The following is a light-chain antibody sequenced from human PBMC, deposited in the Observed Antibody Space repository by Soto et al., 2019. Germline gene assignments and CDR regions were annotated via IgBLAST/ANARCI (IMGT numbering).Light chain of an antibody. V-gene: IGLV2-14*01. CDR1: SSDVGGYNY. Sequence: QSALTQPASVSGSPGQSITISCTGTSSDVGGYNYVSWYQQHPGKAPKLMIYDGSNRPSGVSNRFSGSKSGNTASLTTSGLQAEDEADYYCSSYTSSSTLGVFGGGTKVTVL. J-gene: IGLJ3*02. CDR2: DGS. CDR3: SSYTSSSTLGV.